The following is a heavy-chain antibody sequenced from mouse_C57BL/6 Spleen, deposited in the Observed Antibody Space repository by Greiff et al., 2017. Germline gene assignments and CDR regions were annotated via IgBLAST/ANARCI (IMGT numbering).Heavy chain of an antibody. J-gene: IGHJ4*01. D-gene: IGHD1-1*01. CDR3: ARRITTVVATDAMDY. CDR1: GYSFTGYF. Sequence: VQLQQSGPELVKPGDSVKISCKASGYSFTGYFMNWVMQSHGKSLEWIGRINPYNGDTFYNQKFKGKATLTVDKSSSTAHMELRSLTSEDSAVYDCARRITTVVATDAMDYWGQGTSVTVSS. V-gene: IGHV1-20*01. CDR2: INPYNGDT.